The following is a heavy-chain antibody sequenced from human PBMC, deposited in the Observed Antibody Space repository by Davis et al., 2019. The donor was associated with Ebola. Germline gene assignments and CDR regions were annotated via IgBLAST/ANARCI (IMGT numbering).Heavy chain of an antibody. V-gene: IGHV3-23*01. J-gene: IGHJ3*01. CDR1: GFTFTSYA. D-gene: IGHD1-26*01. Sequence: GGSLRLSCAVSGFTFTSYAMSWVRRAPGKGLEWVSTLGLSGDTYYADSVKGRFTISRDNSMNTLHLQMNSLRVEDTAIYYCAKDTSNVWFDVWGQGTMVTVSS. CDR2: LGLSGDT. CDR3: AKDTSNVWFDV.